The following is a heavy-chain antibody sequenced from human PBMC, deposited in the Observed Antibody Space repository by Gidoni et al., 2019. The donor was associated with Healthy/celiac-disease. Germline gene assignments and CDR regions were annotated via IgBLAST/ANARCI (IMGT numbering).Heavy chain of an antibody. CDR3: ARVPAVTTWGYYYGMDV. CDR1: GFTFSSYD. Sequence: EVQLVESGGGLVQPGGSLSLSCAASGFTFSSYDMHWVRQATGKGLEWVSAIGTAGDTDYPGSVKGRFTISRENAKNSLYLQMNSLRAGDTAVYYCARVPAVTTWGYYYGMDVWGQGTTVTVSS. CDR2: IGTAGDT. V-gene: IGHV3-13*01. D-gene: IGHD4-17*01. J-gene: IGHJ6*02.